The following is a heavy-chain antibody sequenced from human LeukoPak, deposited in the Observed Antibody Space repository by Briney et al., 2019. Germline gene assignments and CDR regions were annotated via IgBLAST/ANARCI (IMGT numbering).Heavy chain of an antibody. V-gene: IGHV1-8*01. CDR1: GYTFTSYD. CDR2: MNPNSGNT. J-gene: IGHJ4*02. CDR3: AVMYKVAGPFDY. D-gene: IGHD6-19*01. Sequence: GASVKVSCKASGYTFTSYDINWVRQATGQGLEWMGWMNPNSGNTGYAQKFQGRVTMTRDTSISTAYMELSRLRSDDTAVYYCAVMYKVAGPFDYWGQGTLVTVSS.